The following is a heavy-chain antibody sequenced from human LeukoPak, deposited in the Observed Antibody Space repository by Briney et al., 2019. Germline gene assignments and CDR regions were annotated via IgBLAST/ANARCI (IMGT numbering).Heavy chain of an antibody. CDR2: LSYDGTSK. J-gene: IGHJ4*02. CDR1: GFTFSSYA. D-gene: IGHD3-10*01. CDR3: AAGEFFDY. Sequence: GGSLRLSCAASGFTFSSYAMHGVRQAPGKGLEWGAVLSYDGTSKYYADSVKGRFTISRDNSKNTLYLQMNSLRAEDTAVYYCAAGEFFDYWGQGTLVTVSS. V-gene: IGHV3-30-3*01.